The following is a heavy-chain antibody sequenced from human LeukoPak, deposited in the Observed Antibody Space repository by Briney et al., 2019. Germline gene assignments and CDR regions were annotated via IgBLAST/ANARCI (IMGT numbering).Heavy chain of an antibody. CDR2: IRYDGSNK. CDR1: GFIFSDYG. D-gene: IGHD1/OR15-1a*01. V-gene: IGHV3-30*02. J-gene: IGHJ4*02. CDR3: AKEGTASKPSDLDY. Sequence: GGSLRLFCAASGFIFSDYGMHWVRQAPGKGLEWVTFIRYDGSNKYYADSVKGRFTISRDNSKNILYLQMNSLSSEDTAVYYCAKEGTASKPSDLDYWGQGTLVTVSS.